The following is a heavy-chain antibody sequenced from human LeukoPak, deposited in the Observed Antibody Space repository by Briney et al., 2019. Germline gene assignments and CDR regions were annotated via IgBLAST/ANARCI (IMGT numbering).Heavy chain of an antibody. J-gene: IGHJ4*02. CDR1: GFTVSSNY. V-gene: IGHV3-66*01. CDR2: IYSGGST. D-gene: IGHD3-10*01. CDR3: ARAGYGSGSYYNENY. Sequence: GGSLRLSCAASGFTVSSNYMSWVRQAPGKGLEWVSVIYSGGSTYYADSVKGRFTISRDNSKNTLYLQMNSLRAEDTAVYYCARAGYGSGSYYNENYWGQGTLVTVSS.